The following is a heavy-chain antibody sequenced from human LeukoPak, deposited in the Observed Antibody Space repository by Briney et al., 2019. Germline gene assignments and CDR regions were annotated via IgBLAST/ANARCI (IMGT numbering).Heavy chain of an antibody. CDR2: ISFDGSEK. CDR3: ARSGSSGWVYYYYNYMYV. J-gene: IGHJ6*03. Sequence: SLRLSCVASVLNFSNYAIHWVREAPRKGLEWVAGISFDGSEKYYAESVKGRLTISRDNSKNPLSLQLNSLKPEDTAVFYCARSGSSGWVYYYYNYMYVWGKGTTVTVSS. CDR1: VLNFSNYA. V-gene: IGHV3-30*04. D-gene: IGHD6-19*01.